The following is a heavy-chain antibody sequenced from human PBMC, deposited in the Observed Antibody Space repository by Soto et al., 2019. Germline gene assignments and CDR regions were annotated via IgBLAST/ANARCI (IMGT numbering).Heavy chain of an antibody. D-gene: IGHD2-21*02. CDR1: GGSISSGGYY. CDR2: IYYSGST. Sequence: QVQLQESGPGLVKPSQTLSLTCTVSGGSISSGGYYWSWIRQHPGKGLEWIGYIYYSGSTYYNPSLKSRVTMSVDSSKNRFSLKLSSVTAADTAVYYSARGIVVVTATSLLRYFDLWGRGTLVTVSS. V-gene: IGHV4-31*03. CDR3: ARGIVVVTATSLLRYFDL. J-gene: IGHJ2*01.